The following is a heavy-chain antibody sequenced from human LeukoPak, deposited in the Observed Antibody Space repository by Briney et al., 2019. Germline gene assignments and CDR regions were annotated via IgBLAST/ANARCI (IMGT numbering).Heavy chain of an antibody. Sequence: PSETLSLTCTVSGGSISGYYWSWIRQPPGKGLEWIGYIYYSGSTNYNPSLKSRVTISVDTSKNQFSLKLSSVTAADTAVYYCARSTTTMIVVAEGDYFDYWGQGTLVTVSS. D-gene: IGHD3-22*01. CDR1: GGSISGYY. CDR3: ARSTTTMIVVAEGDYFDY. V-gene: IGHV4-59*01. J-gene: IGHJ4*02. CDR2: IYYSGST.